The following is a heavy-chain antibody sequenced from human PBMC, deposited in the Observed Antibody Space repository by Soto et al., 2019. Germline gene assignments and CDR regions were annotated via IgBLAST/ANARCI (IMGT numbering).Heavy chain of an antibody. D-gene: IGHD2-15*01. CDR3: ARGDCVRGTCYSLAGSFYYYMDV. Sequence: EVQLVESGGGLVQPGGSLRLSCAASGCTFSNYWMYWVRQAPCKGLVWVSRINSDGSVSSYADSVKGRLTISRDNVKNTLYLQMDSLRAEDTAVYYCARGDCVRGTCYSLAGSFYYYMDVWGKGTTVTVFS. CDR2: INSDGSVS. J-gene: IGHJ6*03. CDR1: GCTFSNYW. V-gene: IGHV3-74*01.